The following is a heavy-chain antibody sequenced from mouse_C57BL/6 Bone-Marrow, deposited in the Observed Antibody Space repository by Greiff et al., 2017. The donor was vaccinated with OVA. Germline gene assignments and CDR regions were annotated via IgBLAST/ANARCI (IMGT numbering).Heavy chain of an antibody. CDR3: ARGADNYDAMDY. CDR2: IYWGDDK. Sequence: QVTLKESGPGILQSSQTLSLTCSSSGFSLSTSGMGVSWIRQPSGKGLEWLAHIYWGDDKRPNPSLKSRLTSSKDTSRNQVFLKITSVDTADTATYYCARGADNYDAMDYWGQGTSVTVSS. CDR1: GFSLSTSGMG. V-gene: IGHV8-12*01. J-gene: IGHJ4*01.